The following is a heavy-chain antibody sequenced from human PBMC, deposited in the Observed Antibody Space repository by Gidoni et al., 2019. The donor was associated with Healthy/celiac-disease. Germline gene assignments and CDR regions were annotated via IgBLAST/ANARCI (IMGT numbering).Heavy chain of an antibody. CDR1: GYPFTSYG. V-gene: IGHV1-18*01. D-gene: IGHD3-9*01. Sequence: QVQLVQSGAEVKKPGASVKVSCKASGYPFTSYGISWVRQAPGQGLEWMGWISAYNGNTNYAQKLQGRVTMTTDTSTSTAYMELRSLRSDDTAVYYCARDVGASDDADILTGLGWFDPWGQGTLVTVSS. CDR2: ISAYNGNT. CDR3: ARDVGASDDADILTGLGWFDP. J-gene: IGHJ5*02.